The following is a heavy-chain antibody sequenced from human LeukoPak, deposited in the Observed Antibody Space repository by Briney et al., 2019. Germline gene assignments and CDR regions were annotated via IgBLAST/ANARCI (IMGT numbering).Heavy chain of an antibody. CDR1: GGSISSGSYY. D-gene: IGHD3-3*01. V-gene: IGHV4-61*02. J-gene: IGHJ1*01. Sequence: SETLSLTCTVSGGSISSGSYYWSWIRQPAGKGLEWIGRIYTSGSTNYNPSLKSRVTISVDTSKNQFSLKLSSVTAADTAVYYCAAQKPNYDFWSGYYTAEYFQHWGQGTLVTVSS. CDR2: IYTSGST. CDR3: AAQKPNYDFWSGYYTAEYFQH.